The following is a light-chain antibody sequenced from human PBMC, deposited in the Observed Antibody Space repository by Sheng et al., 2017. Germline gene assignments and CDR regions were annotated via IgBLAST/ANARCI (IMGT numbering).Light chain of an antibody. Sequence: AIQMTQSPSSLSASVGERLIITCRASQGIRNDLGWYQQKPGKAPKLLIYTASSLQSGVPSRFRGSGSGTDFTLTISSLQPEDFATYYCLQDYNYRTFGQGTKVEIK. CDR3: LQDYNYRT. CDR2: TAS. J-gene: IGKJ1*01. CDR1: QGIRND. V-gene: IGKV1-6*01.